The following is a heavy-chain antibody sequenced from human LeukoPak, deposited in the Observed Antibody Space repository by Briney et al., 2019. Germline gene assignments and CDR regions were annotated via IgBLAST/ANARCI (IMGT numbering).Heavy chain of an antibody. CDR1: GGTFSSYA. CDR2: IIPIFGTA. CDR3: ARDRYDFWSGYLPTDYYGMDV. V-gene: IGHV1-69*01. Sequence: SVNVSCKASGGTFSSYAISWVRQAPGQGLEWMGGIIPIFGTANYAQKFQGRVTITADESTSTAYMELSSLRSEDTAVYYCARDRYDFWSGYLPTDYYGMDVWGQGTTVTVSS. J-gene: IGHJ6*02. D-gene: IGHD3-3*01.